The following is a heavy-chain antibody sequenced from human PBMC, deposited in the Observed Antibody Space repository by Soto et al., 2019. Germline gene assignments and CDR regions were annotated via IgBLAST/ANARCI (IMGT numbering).Heavy chain of an antibody. D-gene: IGHD3-9*01. V-gene: IGHV3-9*01. CDR1: GFSFDEYA. J-gene: IGHJ4*02. CDR3: AKAPSRGDILTGYYAAGFDF. CDR2: ISWNSGRI. Sequence: GGSLRLSCAASGFSFDEYAMHWVRQAPGKGLEWVSGISWNSGRIVYADSVKGRFTISRDNAKNSLHLQMNSLRAEDTALYYCAKAPSRGDILTGYYAAGFDFWGQGTLVTVSS.